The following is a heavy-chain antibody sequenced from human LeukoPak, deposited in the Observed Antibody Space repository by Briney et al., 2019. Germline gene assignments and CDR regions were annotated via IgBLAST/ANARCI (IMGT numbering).Heavy chain of an antibody. D-gene: IGHD6-13*01. CDR3: ARGGIAAAGKAEVDY. CDR1: GGSISSYY. J-gene: IGHJ4*02. Sequence: PSETLSLTCTVSGGSISSYYWSWIRQPPGKGLEWIGYIYYSGSTNYNPSLKSRVTISVDTSKNQFSLKLSPVTAADTAVYYCARGGIAAAGKAEVDYWGQGTLVTVSS. CDR2: IYYSGST. V-gene: IGHV4-59*01.